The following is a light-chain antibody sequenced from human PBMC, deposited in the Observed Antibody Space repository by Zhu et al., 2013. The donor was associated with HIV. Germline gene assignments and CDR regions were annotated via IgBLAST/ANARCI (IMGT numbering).Light chain of an antibody. CDR3: QQYGSSPPYT. CDR1: QSVSSSH. V-gene: IGKV3-20*01. Sequence: EIVLTQSPGTLSLSPGERATLSCRASQSVSSSHLAWYQQKPGQAPRLLIYGASNRAAGIPGRFSGSGSRTDFTLTITRLEPEDFAVYYCQQYGSSPPYTFGQGTKLEIK. J-gene: IGKJ2*01. CDR2: GAS.